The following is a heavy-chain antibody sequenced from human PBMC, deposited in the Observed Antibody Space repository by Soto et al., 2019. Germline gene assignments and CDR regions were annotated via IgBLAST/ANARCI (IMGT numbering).Heavy chain of an antibody. V-gene: IGHV4-30-2*01. CDR1: GGSISSGGYS. CDR3: ARELELHWLDP. CDR2: IYHSGST. J-gene: IGHJ5*02. D-gene: IGHD1-7*01. Sequence: SETLSLTCAVSGGSISSGGYSWSWIRQPPGKGLEWIGYIYHSGSTYYNPSLKSRVTISVDRSKNQFSLKLSSVTAADTAVYYCARELELHWLDPWGQGTLVTVSS.